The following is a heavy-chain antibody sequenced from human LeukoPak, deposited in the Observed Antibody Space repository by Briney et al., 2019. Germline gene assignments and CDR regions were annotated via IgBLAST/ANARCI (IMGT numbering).Heavy chain of an antibody. V-gene: IGHV4-59*08. D-gene: IGHD3-10*01. CDR2: IYYSGST. CDR1: GGSISSYY. CDR3: ASQYYRSEEPPFDY. J-gene: IGHJ4*02. Sequence: SETLSLTCTVSGGSISSYYWSWIRQPPGKGLEWIGDIYYSGSTTYNPSLKSRVTISVDTSKNPFSLKLSSMTAADTAVYYCASQYYRSEEPPFDYWGQGTLVTVSS.